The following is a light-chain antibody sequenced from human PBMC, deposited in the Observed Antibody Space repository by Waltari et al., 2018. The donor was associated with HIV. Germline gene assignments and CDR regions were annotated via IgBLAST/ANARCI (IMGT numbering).Light chain of an antibody. J-gene: IGKJ5*01. V-gene: IGKV3-20*01. CDR1: PVVSSSN. CDR3: QQYGSSGVT. CDR2: GAS. Sequence: EIVLTQSPGTLSLSPGERATLSCRASPVVSSSNLASYRQKPGQAPRLLIYGASSSATGIPDSFSGSGSGTDFTLTISRLEPEDFAVYYCQQYGSSGVTFGQGTRLEIK.